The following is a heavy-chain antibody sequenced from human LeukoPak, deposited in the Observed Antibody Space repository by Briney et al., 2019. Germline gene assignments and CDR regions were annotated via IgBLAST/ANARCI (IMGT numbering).Heavy chain of an antibody. Sequence: SETLSLTCNVSGGSISSNTYFWGWIRRPPEKGLEWIGSIRYSGSTYYNPSLKSRVAISVDTSNNQFSLHLTSLTAADTAVYYCATSDTVSTYNWFDPWGLGTLVTVS. J-gene: IGHJ5*02. CDR3: ATSDTVSTYNWFDP. V-gene: IGHV4-39*01. CDR1: GGSISSNTYF. D-gene: IGHD5/OR15-5a*01. CDR2: IRYSGST.